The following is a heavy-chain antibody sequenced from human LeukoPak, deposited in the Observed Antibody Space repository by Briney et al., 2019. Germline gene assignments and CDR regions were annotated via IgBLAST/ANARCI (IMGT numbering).Heavy chain of an antibody. V-gene: IGHV4-34*01. CDR2: INHSGST. CDR1: GGSFSGYY. Sequence: SETLSLTCAVYGGSFSGYYWSWIRQPPGKGLEWIGEINHSGSTNYNLSLKSRVTISVDTSKNQFSLKLSSVTAADTAVYYCARGRAFNWFDPWGQGTLVTVSS. CDR3: ARGRAFNWFDP. D-gene: IGHD3-3*02. J-gene: IGHJ5*02.